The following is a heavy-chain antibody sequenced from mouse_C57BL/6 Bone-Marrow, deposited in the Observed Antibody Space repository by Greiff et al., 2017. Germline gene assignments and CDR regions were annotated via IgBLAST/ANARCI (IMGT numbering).Heavy chain of an antibody. V-gene: IGHV1-54*01. CDR3: ARGGAYYSNGGFAY. J-gene: IGHJ3*01. CDR1: GYAFTNYL. CDR2: INPGSGGT. Sequence: QVQLQQSGAELVRPGTSVKVSCKASGYAFTNYLIEWVKQRPGQGLEWIGVINPGSGGTNYNEKFKGKATLTADKSSSTAYMQLSSLTSEDSAVYFCARGGAYYSNGGFAYWGQGTLVTVSA. D-gene: IGHD2-5*01.